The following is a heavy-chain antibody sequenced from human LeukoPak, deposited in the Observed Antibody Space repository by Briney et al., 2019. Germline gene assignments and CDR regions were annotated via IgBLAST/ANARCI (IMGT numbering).Heavy chain of an antibody. CDR1: GFTFSSYS. CDR2: ISGSSSYI. Sequence: PGGSLRLSCAASGFTFSSYSMNWVRQAPGKGLEWVSSISGSSSYICYADSVKGRFTISRDNAKNSLYLQMYSLRAEDTAVYYCARGPGSGYVNNWFDPWGQGTLVTVSS. J-gene: IGHJ5*02. CDR3: ARGPGSGYVNNWFDP. D-gene: IGHD3-22*01. V-gene: IGHV3-21*01.